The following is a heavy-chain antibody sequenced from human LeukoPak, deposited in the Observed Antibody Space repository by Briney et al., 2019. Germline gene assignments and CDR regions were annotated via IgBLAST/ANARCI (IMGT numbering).Heavy chain of an antibody. V-gene: IGHV7-4-1*02. CDR1: GYTFTDYP. CDR3: ARAGLTGSKVAFDV. D-gene: IGHD1-20*01. CDR2: INTDTGNP. J-gene: IGHJ3*01. Sequence: ASVKVSCKASGYTFTDYPMDWVRQAPGQGLEWMGWINTDTGNPTYAQGFTGHYVFSLDTSVSTAYLQIISLKAEDTAVYYCARAGLTGSKVAFDVWGQGTMVTVSS.